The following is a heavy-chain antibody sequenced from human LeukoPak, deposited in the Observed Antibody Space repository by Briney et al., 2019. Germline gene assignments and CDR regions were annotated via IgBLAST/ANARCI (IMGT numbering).Heavy chain of an antibody. J-gene: IGHJ4*02. CDR2: IKQDGSER. Sequence: GGSLRLSCAASGFTFTRYWMSWVRQAPGKGLEWVANIKQDGSERHYVDSVKGRFTISRDNARNSVYLQMNSLSDDDTAVYYCAKNGDYIMPPFDHWGQGILVTVSS. V-gene: IGHV3-7*01. CDR3: AKNGDYIMPPFDH. D-gene: IGHD4-17*01. CDR1: GFTFTRYW.